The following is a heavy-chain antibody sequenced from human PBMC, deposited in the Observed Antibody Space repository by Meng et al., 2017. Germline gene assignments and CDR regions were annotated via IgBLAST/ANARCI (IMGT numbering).Heavy chain of an antibody. CDR1: GFTFSSYS. D-gene: IGHD2-21*01. CDR2: ISSSSSYI. Sequence: GESLKISCAASGFTFSSYSMNWVRQAPGKGLEWVSSISSSSSYIYYADSVKGRFTISRDNAKNSLYLQMNSLRAEDTAVYYCARDENISLGKLFGDYWGQGTLVTVSS. CDR3: ARDENISLGKLFGDY. J-gene: IGHJ4*02. V-gene: IGHV3-21*01.